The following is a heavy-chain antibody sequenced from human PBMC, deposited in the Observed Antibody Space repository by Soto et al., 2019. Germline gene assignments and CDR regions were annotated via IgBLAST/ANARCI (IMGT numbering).Heavy chain of an antibody. D-gene: IGHD3-16*01. CDR3: QGGDF. V-gene: IGHV4-34*01. CDR1: GGSFRGYF. CDR2: INDSGNT. J-gene: IGHJ4*02. Sequence: SETLSLTCAVSGGSFRGYFWSWIRQSPAKGLEWIGEINDSGNTYYNPSFRSRLTISVDTSTSQISLRLTSVTAADSAVYYCQGGDFWGQGTRVTVSS.